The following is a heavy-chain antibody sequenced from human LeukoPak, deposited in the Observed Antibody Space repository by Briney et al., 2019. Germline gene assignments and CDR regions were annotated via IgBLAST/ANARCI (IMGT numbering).Heavy chain of an antibody. Sequence: ASVKVSCKASGYPFNNYDINWVRQATGQGLEWMGWISAYNGNTNYAQKLQGRVTMTRDMSTSTDYMELSSLRSEDTAIYYCARDNSVGDNAWWFDPWGQGTLVTVSS. CDR3: ARDNSVGDNAWWFDP. CDR2: ISAYNGNT. V-gene: IGHV1-18*01. D-gene: IGHD1-26*01. CDR1: GYPFNNYD. J-gene: IGHJ5*02.